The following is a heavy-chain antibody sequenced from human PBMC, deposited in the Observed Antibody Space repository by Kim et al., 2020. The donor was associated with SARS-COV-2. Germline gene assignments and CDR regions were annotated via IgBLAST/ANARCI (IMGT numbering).Heavy chain of an antibody. CDR2: IYYSGST. CDR1: GGSISSSSYY. J-gene: IGHJ2*01. Sequence: SETLSLTCTVSGGSISSSSYYWGWIRQPPGKGLEWIGSIYYSGSTYYNPSLKSRVTISVDTPKNQFSLKLSSVTAADTAVYYCARLLFSEYSSSPRATWYFDLWGRGTLATVSS. CDR3: ARLLFSEYSSSPRATWYFDL. V-gene: IGHV4-39*01. D-gene: IGHD6-6*01.